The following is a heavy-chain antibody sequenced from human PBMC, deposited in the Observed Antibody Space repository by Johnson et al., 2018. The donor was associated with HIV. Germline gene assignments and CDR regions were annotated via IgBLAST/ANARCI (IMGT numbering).Heavy chain of an antibody. CDR2: ISYDGSNK. CDR1: GFTFDTYG. J-gene: IGHJ3*02. CDR3: ARDKANWGPSRDVGAFDI. V-gene: IGHV3-30*19. D-gene: IGHD7-27*01. Sequence: QVQLVESGGGVVQPGRSLRLSCAASGFTFDTYGMHWVRQAPGKGLEWVAVISYDGSNKYYADSVKGRFTISRDNSKNTLYLQMNSLRAEDTAVYYCARDKANWGPSRDVGAFDIWGQGTMVTVSS.